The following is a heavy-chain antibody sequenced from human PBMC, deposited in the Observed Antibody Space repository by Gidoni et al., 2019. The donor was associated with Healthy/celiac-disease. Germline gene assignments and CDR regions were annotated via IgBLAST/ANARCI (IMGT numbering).Heavy chain of an antibody. V-gene: IGHV1-2*02. CDR3: ARGDSILLWFGELLSHYYYYYGMDV. D-gene: IGHD3-10*01. CDR2: INPNSGCT. Sequence: QVQLVQSGAEVKTPGASVKVSCKASGYTFTGYYMHWVRRAPGKGLEWMGWINPNSGCTNYAQKFQGRVTMTRDTSISTAYMELSRLRSDDTAVHYCARGDSILLWFGELLSHYYYYYGMDVWGQGTTVTVSS. CDR1: GYTFTGYY. J-gene: IGHJ6*02.